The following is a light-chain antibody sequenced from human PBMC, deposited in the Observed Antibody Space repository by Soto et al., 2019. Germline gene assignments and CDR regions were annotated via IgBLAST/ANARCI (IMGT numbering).Light chain of an antibody. J-gene: IGLJ2*01. V-gene: IGLV1-40*01. CDR1: SSDIGAGYD. Sequence: QSVLTQTPSVSGAPGQRVTISCTGSSSDIGAGYDVQWYQQLPGTAPKLLIYGNNNRPSGVPDRFSGSKSGTSASLAITGLQAEDEAYYYCHSYHSSLSVVVFGGGTQLTVL. CDR3: HSYHSSLSVVV. CDR2: GNN.